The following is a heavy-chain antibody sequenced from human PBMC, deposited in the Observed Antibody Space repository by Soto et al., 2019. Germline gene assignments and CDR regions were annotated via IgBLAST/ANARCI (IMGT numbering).Heavy chain of an antibody. CDR3: ARSQGSSTSLEIYYYYYYGMDV. V-gene: IGHV1-69*01. CDR1: GGTFSSYA. CDR2: IIPISGTA. Sequence: QVQLVQSGAEVKKPGSSVKVSCKASGGTFSSYAISWVRQAPGQGLEWMGGIIPISGTANYAQKFQGRVTITAEESTSTAYMELSSLRSEDTAVYYCARSQGSSTSLEIYYYYYYGMDVWGQGTTATVSS. J-gene: IGHJ6*02. D-gene: IGHD2-2*01.